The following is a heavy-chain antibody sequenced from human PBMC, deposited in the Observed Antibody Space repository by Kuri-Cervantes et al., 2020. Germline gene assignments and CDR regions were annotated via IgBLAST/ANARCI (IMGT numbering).Heavy chain of an antibody. Sequence: ASVKVSCKASGYTFTSYGISWVRQAPGQGREWMGWISAYNGNTNYAQKLQGRVTMTTDTSTSTAYMELRSLRSDDTAVYYCARGARWWGGSYYFDYWGQGTLVTVSS. D-gene: IGHD1-26*01. CDR1: GYTFTSYG. J-gene: IGHJ4*02. V-gene: IGHV1-18*01. CDR3: ARGARWWGGSYYFDY. CDR2: ISAYNGNT.